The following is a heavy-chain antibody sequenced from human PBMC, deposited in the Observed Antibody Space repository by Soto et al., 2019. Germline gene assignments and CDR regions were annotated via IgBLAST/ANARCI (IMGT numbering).Heavy chain of an antibody. D-gene: IGHD1-26*01. J-gene: IGHJ6*02. V-gene: IGHV1-69*01. CDR1: GGTFSSYA. CDR3: ARDYSPPPWVYYYGMDV. Sequence: VACKASGGTFSSYAISWVRQAPGQGLEWMGGIIPIFGTANYAQKFQGRVTITADESTSTAYMELSSLRSEDTAVYYCARDYSPPPWVYYYGMDVWGQGTTVTVS. CDR2: IIPIFGTA.